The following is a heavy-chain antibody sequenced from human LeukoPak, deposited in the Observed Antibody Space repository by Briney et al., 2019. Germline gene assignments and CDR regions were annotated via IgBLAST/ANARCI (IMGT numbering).Heavy chain of an antibody. CDR2: IWYDGSNK. V-gene: IGHV3-33*01. CDR1: GFTFSSYG. J-gene: IGHJ6*02. CDR3: ARENTGFSDYYFGMDV. Sequence: GGSLRLSCAASGFTFSSYGMHWVRQAPGKGLEWVAVIWYDGSNKYYADSVKGRFTISRDISKNTLYLQMNSLRAEDTAVYYCARENTGFSDYYFGMDVWGQGTTVTVSS. D-gene: IGHD2-8*02.